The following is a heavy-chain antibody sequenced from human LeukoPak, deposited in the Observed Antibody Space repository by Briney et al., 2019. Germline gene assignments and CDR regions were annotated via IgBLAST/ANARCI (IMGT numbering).Heavy chain of an antibody. CDR3: AKPNLLGYCSSTSCYPPWGAFDI. J-gene: IGHJ3*02. D-gene: IGHD2-2*01. V-gene: IGHV3-23*01. CDR1: GFTFSSYA. CDR2: ISGSGGST. Sequence: PGGSLRLSCAASGFTFSSYAMSWVRQAPGKGLEWVSAISGSGGSTYYADSVKGRFTISRDNSKSTLYLQMNSLRAEDTAVYYCAKPNLLGYCSSTSCYPPWGAFDIWGQGTMVTVSS.